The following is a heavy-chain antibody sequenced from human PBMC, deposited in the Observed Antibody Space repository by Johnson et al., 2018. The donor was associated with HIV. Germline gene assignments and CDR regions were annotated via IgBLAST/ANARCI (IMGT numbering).Heavy chain of an antibody. Sequence: VQLVESGGGLVKPGGSLRLSCAASGLTFTNAWMNWVRQAPGKGLEWAGRIKRKTDGGTTDYAAPVKGRFTISRDDSKTTLYLQINSLKSEDTAVYYCATEPNAFDIWGQGTLVTVSS. J-gene: IGHJ3*02. V-gene: IGHV3-15*01. CDR3: ATEPNAFDI. CDR1: GLTFTNAW. CDR2: IKRKTDGGTT.